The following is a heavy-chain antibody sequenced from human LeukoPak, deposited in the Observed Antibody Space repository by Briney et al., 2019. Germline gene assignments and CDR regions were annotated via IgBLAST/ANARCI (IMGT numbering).Heavy chain of an antibody. D-gene: IGHD3-10*01. CDR1: GYTFTSYA. J-gene: IGHJ5*02. CDR3: ARDRGAYYYGSGSYST. CDR2: INAGNGNT. V-gene: IGHV1-3*01. Sequence: ASVKVSCKASGYTFTSYAMHWVRQAPGQRLEWMGWINAGNGNTKYSQKFQGRVTITRDTSASTAYMELSSLSSEDTAVYYCARDRGAYYYGSGSYSTWGQGTLVTVSS.